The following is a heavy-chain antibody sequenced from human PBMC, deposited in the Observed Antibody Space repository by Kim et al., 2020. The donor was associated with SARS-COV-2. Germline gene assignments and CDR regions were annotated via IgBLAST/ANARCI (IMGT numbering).Heavy chain of an antibody. CDR2: IRSKAYGGTT. CDR1: GFTFGDYA. Sequence: GGSLRLSCTASGFTFGDYAMSWFRQAPGKGLEWVGFIRSKAYGGTTEYAASVKGRFTISRDDSKSIAYLQMNSLKTEDTAVYYCTTYYDILTGCTWGQGTLVTVSS. J-gene: IGHJ5*02. V-gene: IGHV3-49*03. D-gene: IGHD3-9*01. CDR3: TTYYDILTGCT.